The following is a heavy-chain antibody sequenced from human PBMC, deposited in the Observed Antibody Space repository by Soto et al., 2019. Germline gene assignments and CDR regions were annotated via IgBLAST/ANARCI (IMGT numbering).Heavy chain of an antibody. V-gene: IGHV1-69*01. CDR2: FIPILGTA. CDR1: GGTFSSHA. CDR3: ARDFALTSYSTRMDGMDV. D-gene: IGHD2-8*01. Sequence: QVQLVQSGAEVKKPGSSVKVSCRASGGTFSSHAISWVRQAPGHGLEWMGGFIPILGTANYAQRFQGRVTITADESTSTAYMELSSLRSDDTAVYYCARDFALTSYSTRMDGMDVWGQGTTVTVSS. J-gene: IGHJ6*02.